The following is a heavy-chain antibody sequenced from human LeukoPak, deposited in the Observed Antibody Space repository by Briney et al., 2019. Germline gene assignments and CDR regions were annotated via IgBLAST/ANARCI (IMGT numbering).Heavy chain of an antibody. CDR1: GFTFSSYS. CDR2: ISSSSSYI. CDR3: ACAGTSNIAAAAY. V-gene: IGHV3-21*01. D-gene: IGHD6-25*01. Sequence: GGSLRLSCAASGFTFSSYSMNWVRQAPGKGLEWVSSISSSSSYIYYADSVKGRFTISRDNAKNSLYLQMNSLRAEDTAVYYCACAGTSNIAAAAYWGQGTLVTVSS. J-gene: IGHJ4*02.